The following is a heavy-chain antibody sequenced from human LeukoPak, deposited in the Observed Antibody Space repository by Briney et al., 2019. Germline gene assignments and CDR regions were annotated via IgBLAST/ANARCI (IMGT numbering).Heavy chain of an antibody. CDR2: ISSSGSTI. J-gene: IGHJ4*02. Sequence: GGSLRLSCAASGFTFSSYSMNWVRQAPGKGLEWVSYISSSGSTIYYADSVKGRFTISRDNAKNSLYLQMNGLRAEDTAVYYCASSPTEDDESNFDYWGQGTLVTVSS. CDR1: GFTFSSYS. V-gene: IGHV3-48*04. D-gene: IGHD1-1*01. CDR3: ASSPTEDDESNFDY.